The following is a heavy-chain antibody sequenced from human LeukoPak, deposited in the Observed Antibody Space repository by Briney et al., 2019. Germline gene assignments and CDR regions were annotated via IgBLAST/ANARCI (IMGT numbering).Heavy chain of an antibody. CDR2: IYHSGSA. CDR1: GGSISSNNW. CDR3: ARDVGTALVTGDY. Sequence: SETLSLTCGVSGGSISSNNWWSWVSQPPGQGLEWIGEIYHSGSANYNPSLKSRVTISVDKSKNQLSLKLISATAADTAVYYCARDVGTALVTGDYWGQGTLVTVSS. J-gene: IGHJ4*02. D-gene: IGHD5-18*01. V-gene: IGHV4-4*02.